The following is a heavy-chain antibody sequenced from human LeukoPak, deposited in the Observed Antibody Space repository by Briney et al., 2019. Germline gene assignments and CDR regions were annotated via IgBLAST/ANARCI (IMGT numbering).Heavy chain of an antibody. CDR2: INPNSGGT. CDR3: ARETPYYYDSSGYSDAFDI. Sequence: ASVKVSCKASGYTFTGYYMHWVRQAPGQGLEWMGRINPNSGGTNYAQKFQGRVTMTRDTSTSTVYMELSSLRSEDTAVYYCARETPYYYDSSGYSDAFDIWGQGTMVTVSS. CDR1: GYTFTGYY. D-gene: IGHD3-22*01. J-gene: IGHJ3*02. V-gene: IGHV1-2*06.